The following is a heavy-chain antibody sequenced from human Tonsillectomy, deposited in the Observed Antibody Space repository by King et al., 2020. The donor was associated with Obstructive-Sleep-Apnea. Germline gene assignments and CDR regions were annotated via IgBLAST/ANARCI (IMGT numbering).Heavy chain of an antibody. Sequence: QLQESGPGLVKPSETLSLTCTVSGGSVSNDDYYWNWIRQPPGKGLEWIGYISYSGSVDYNPSLKSRVTISMDTSKNQFSLKLNSVTAADTAVYYCARGARYYGSGSYGLGDFWGQGTLITVSS. CDR3: ARGARYYGSGSYGLGDF. CDR2: ISYSGSV. J-gene: IGHJ4*02. D-gene: IGHD3-10*01. CDR1: GGSVSNDDYY. V-gene: IGHV4-61*08.